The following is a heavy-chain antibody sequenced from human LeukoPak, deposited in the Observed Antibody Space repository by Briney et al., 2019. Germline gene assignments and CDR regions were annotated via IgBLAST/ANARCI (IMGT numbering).Heavy chain of an antibody. D-gene: IGHD3-3*01. V-gene: IGHV1-69*05. Sequence: SVKVSCKASGGTFSSYAISWVRQAPGQGLEWMGGIIPIFGTANYAQKFQGRVTITTDESTSTAYMELSSLRSEDTAVYYCARDGRAPYQPYYVFWPPRSREVWGKGPRVPVPS. CDR2: IIPIFGTA. CDR1: GGTFSSYA. CDR3: ARDGRAPYQPYYVFWPPRSREV. J-gene: IGHJ6*04.